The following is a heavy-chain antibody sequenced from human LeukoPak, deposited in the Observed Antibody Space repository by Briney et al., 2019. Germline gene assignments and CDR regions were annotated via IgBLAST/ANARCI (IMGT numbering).Heavy chain of an antibody. CDR3: ARGRGDSKGTSFDF. J-gene: IGHJ4*02. D-gene: IGHD3-22*01. CDR2: IYHTGSA. V-gene: IGHV4-59*01. CDR1: GGSISSYY. Sequence: SETLSLTCTVSGGSISSYYWSWIRQPPGKGLEWIGYIYHTGSATYKPSLKSRVTLSLDTSKNQFSLRLNSVTAADTAVYYCARGRGDSKGTSFDFWGQGTLVTVSS.